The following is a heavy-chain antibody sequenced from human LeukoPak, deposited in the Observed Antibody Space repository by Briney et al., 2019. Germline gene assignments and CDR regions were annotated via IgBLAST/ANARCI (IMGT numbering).Heavy chain of an antibody. D-gene: IGHD5-12*01. V-gene: IGHV4-59*01. J-gene: IGHJ4*02. CDR1: GGSISTYY. CDR2: IYDTGST. CDR3: ARSKYTGFDYYFDY. Sequence: SETLSLTCTVSGGSISTYYWSWLRQPPGKGLEWIGYIYDTGSTNYNPSLKSRVTISVDTSKKQVSLKLTSVTAADTAVYYCARSKYTGFDYYFDYWGQGTLSPSPQ.